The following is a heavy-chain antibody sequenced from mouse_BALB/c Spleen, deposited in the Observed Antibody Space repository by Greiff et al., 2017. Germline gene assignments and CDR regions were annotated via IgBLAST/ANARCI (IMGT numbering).Heavy chain of an antibody. CDR2: IDPSDSET. CDR1: GYTFTSYW. D-gene: IGHD3-2*01. V-gene: IGHV1-69*02. Sequence: QVQLQQPGAELVKPGAPVKLSCKASGYTFTSYWMNWVKQRPGRGLEWIGRIDPSDSETRLNQKFKDKATLTVDKSSSTAYMQLSSPTSEDSAVYYCAREGQLGLRKDAMDYWGQGTSVTVSS. CDR3: AREGQLGLRKDAMDY. J-gene: IGHJ4*01.